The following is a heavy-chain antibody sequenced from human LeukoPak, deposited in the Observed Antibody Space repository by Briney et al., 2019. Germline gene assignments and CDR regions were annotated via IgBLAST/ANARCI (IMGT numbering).Heavy chain of an antibody. J-gene: IGHJ5*02. V-gene: IGHV4-39*01. CDR1: GGSISNSDYF. CDR2: IYYRGST. CDR3: ARHGRDLTSDWFDP. Sequence: PSETLSLTCSVSGGSISNSDYFWGWIRQPPGKGLEWIGSIYYRGSTYYNPSLKSRVTIPVDTSKNEFSLKLRSGTAADTAVYYCARHGRDLTSDWFDPWGQGTLVTVSS.